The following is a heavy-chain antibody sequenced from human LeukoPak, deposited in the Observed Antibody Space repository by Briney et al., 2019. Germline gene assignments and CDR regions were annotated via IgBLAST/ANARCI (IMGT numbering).Heavy chain of an antibody. CDR2: IKQDGSEK. CDR3: AKDPFNWNIYYFDY. Sequence: QTGGSLRLSCAASGFTFSSYWMSWVRQAPGKGLEWVANIKQDGSEKYYVDSVKGRFTISRDNAKNSLYLQMNSLRAEDTAVYYCAKDPFNWNIYYFDYWGQGTLVTVSS. V-gene: IGHV3-7*03. J-gene: IGHJ4*02. D-gene: IGHD1/OR15-1a*01. CDR1: GFTFSSYW.